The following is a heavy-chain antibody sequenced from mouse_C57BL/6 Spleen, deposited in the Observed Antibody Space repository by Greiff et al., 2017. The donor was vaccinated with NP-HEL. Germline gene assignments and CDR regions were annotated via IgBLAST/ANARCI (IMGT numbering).Heavy chain of an antibody. CDR2: ISSGRSTI. Sequence: EVQWVESGGGLVKPGGSLKLSCAASGFTFSDYGMHWVRQAPEKGLEWVAYISSGRSTIYYADTVKGRFTISRENAKNTLFLQMTSLRSEDPAMYYCASYSNYVGAWFAYWGQGTLVTVSA. D-gene: IGHD2-5*01. V-gene: IGHV5-17*01. CDR1: GFTFSDYG. CDR3: ASYSNYVGAWFAY. J-gene: IGHJ3*01.